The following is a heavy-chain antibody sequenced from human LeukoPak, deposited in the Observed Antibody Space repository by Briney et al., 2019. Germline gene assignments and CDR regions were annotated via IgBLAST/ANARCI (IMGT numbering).Heavy chain of an antibody. CDR1: GGTFSSYA. CDR3: AHAGDCSSTSCYQYYFDY. D-gene: IGHD2-2*01. J-gene: IGHJ4*02. Sequence: SVKVSCKASGGTFSSYAISWVRQAPGQGLEWMGGIIPIFGTANYAQKFQGRVTITADKSTSTAYMELSSLRSEDTAVYYCAHAGDCSSTSCYQYYFDYWGQGTLVTVSS. CDR2: IIPIFGTA. V-gene: IGHV1-69*06.